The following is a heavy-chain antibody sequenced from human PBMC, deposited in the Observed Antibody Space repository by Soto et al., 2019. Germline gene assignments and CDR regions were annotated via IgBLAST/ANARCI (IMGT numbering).Heavy chain of an antibody. CDR2: IYHSGST. D-gene: IGHD6-19*01. J-gene: IGHJ4*02. CDR3: ARGEGSGWYHY. V-gene: IGHV4-4*02. CDR1: GGSISSSNW. Sequence: QVQLQESGPGLVKPSGTLSLTCAVSGGSISSSNWWSWVRQPPGKGLEWFGEIYHSGSTNYNPSLKSGVTLSVDKSKNQFSLKLSAVTAADTAVYYCARGEGSGWYHYWGQGTLVTVSS.